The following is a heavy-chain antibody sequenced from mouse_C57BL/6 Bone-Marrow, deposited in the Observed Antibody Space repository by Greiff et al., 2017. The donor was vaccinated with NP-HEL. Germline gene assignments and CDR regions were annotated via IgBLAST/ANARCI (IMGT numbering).Heavy chain of an antibody. CDR3: TRRRLLWLWYFDV. CDR1: GYTFTDYE. CDR2: IDPETGGT. Sequence: QVHVKQSGAELVRPGASVTLSCKASGYTFTDYEMHWVKQTPVHGLEWIGAIDPETGGTAYNQKFKGKAILTADKSSSTAYMELRSLTSEDSAVYCCTRRRLLWLWYFDVWGTGTTVTVSS. V-gene: IGHV1-15*01. J-gene: IGHJ1*03. D-gene: IGHD2-2*01.